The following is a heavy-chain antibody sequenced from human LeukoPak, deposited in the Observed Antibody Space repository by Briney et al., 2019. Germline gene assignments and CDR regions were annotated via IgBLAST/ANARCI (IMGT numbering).Heavy chain of an antibody. D-gene: IGHD4-17*01. Sequence: PSETLSLTCTVSGYSISSGYYWGWIRQPPGKGLEWIGSIYHSGSTYYNPSLKSRVTISVDTSKNQFSLKLSSVTAADTAVYYCARGATTVTPRYYYYYYMDVWGKGTTVTISS. V-gene: IGHV4-38-2*02. CDR1: GYSISSGYY. CDR3: ARGATTVTPRYYYYYYMDV. CDR2: IYHSGST. J-gene: IGHJ6*03.